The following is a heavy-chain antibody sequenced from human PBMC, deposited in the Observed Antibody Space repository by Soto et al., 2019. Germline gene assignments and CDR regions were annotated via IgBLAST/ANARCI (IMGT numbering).Heavy chain of an antibody. CDR1: GGSISSGGYY. CDR3: ARGYYYDSSGYNDAFDI. D-gene: IGHD3-22*01. V-gene: IGHV4-31*03. CDR2: IYYSGST. J-gene: IGHJ3*02. Sequence: SETLSLTCTVSGGSISSGGYYWSWIRQHPGKGLEWIGYIYYSGSTYYNPSLKSRVTISVDTSKNQFSLKLSSVTAADTAVYYCARGYYYDSSGYNDAFDIWGQGTMVTASS.